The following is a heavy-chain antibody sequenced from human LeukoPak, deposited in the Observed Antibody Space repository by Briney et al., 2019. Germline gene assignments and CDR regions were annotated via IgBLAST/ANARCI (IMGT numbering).Heavy chain of an antibody. CDR3: ARGRRLRFLEWLLFDAFDT. J-gene: IGHJ3*02. CDR2: MNPNSGNT. CDR1: GYTFTSYD. V-gene: IGHV1-8*03. Sequence: ASVKVSCKASGYTFTSYDINWVRQATGQGLEWMGWMNPNSGNTGYAQKFQGRDTITRNTSISTAYMELSSLRSEDTAVYYCARGRRLRFLEWLLFDAFDTWGQGTMVTVSS. D-gene: IGHD3-3*01.